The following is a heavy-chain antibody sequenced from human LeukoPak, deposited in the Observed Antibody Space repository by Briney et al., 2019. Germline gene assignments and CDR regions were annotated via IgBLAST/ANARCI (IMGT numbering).Heavy chain of an antibody. J-gene: IGHJ4*02. CDR1: GFTFDDYA. D-gene: IGHD3-16*01. CDR3: AATYYDYVWGSLDY. Sequence: GGSLRLSCAASGFTFDDYAMHWDRQAPGKGLEWVSLISWDGGSTYYADSVKGRFTISRDNSKNSLYLQMNSLRAEDTALYYCAATYYDYVWGSLDYWGQGTLVTVSS. V-gene: IGHV3-43D*04. CDR2: ISWDGGST.